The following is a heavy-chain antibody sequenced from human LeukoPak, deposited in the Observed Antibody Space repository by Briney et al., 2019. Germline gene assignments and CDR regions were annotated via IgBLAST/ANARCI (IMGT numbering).Heavy chain of an antibody. CDR3: ARDPYSSGVEMGY. J-gene: IGHJ4*02. Sequence: GGSLRLSCAASGFTFSAYTMNWVRQAPGKGLEWVSFISISSSYIYYADSVKGRFTISRDNSKNTLYLQMNSLRAEDTAVYYCARDPYSSGVEMGYWGQGTLVTVSS. CDR1: GFTFSAYT. V-gene: IGHV3-21*04. CDR2: ISISSSYI. D-gene: IGHD6-19*01.